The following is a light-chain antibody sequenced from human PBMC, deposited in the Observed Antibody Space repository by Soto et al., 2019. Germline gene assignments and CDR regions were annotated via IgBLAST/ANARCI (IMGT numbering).Light chain of an antibody. CDR1: QSVLSSSDTKNY. J-gene: IGKJ3*01. V-gene: IGKV4-1*01. CDR3: QQYYRAPFT. Sequence: DIVMTQSPDSLAVSLGERATINCKSIQSVLSSSDTKNYLAWYQQKPGQPPKLLIYWASTRESGVPDRFSGSGSGTDFTLTITSLQAADVAVYYCQQYYRAPFTFGPGTKVDIK. CDR2: WAS.